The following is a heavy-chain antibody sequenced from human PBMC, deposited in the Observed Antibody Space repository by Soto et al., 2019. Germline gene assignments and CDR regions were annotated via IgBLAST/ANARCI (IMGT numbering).Heavy chain of an antibody. V-gene: IGHV3-23*01. D-gene: IGHD2-21*02. CDR1: GFTFSSYA. CDR2: ISGSGGST. Sequence: GGSLRLSCAASGFTFSSYAMSWVRQAPGKGLEWVSAISGSGGSTYYADSVKGRFTISRDNSKNTLYLQMNSLRAEDTAVYYCAKHIVVVTASLLDYWGQGTLVTVSS. CDR3: AKHIVVVTASLLDY. J-gene: IGHJ4*02.